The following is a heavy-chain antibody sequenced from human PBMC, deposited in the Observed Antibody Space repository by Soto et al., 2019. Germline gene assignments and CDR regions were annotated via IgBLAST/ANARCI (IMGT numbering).Heavy chain of an antibody. CDR2: IYHSGST. D-gene: IGHD4-4*01. J-gene: IGHJ6*02. Sequence: QVQLQESGPGLVKPSGTLSLTCAVSGGSISSNNWWIWVRQPPGKGLEWIGEIYHSGSTNYNPSPKSRFTISVDKSKNQFSLKLSYVTAADTAVYFWAREARMTTLTTDGMDVWGQGTTVTVSS. CDR1: GGSISSNNW. V-gene: IGHV4-4*02. CDR3: AREARMTTLTTDGMDV.